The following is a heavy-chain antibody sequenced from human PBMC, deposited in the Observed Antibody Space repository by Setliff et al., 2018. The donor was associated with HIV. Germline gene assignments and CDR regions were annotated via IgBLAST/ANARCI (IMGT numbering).Heavy chain of an antibody. Sequence: GGSLRLSCAASGFTFSSYEMNWVRQAPGKGLEWVSYISRSGSTIHYADSVKGRFTISRDNAKNSLYPQMNSLRAEDTAVYYCARGEPSILIEPAAFFDYWGQGTLVTVSS. CDR3: ARGEPSILIEPAAFFDY. J-gene: IGHJ4*02. V-gene: IGHV3-48*03. D-gene: IGHD2-2*01. CDR1: GFTFSSYE. CDR2: ISRSGSTI.